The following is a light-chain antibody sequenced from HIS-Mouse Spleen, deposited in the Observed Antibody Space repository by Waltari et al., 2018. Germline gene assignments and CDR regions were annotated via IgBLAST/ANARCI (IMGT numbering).Light chain of an antibody. J-gene: IGLJ2*01. CDR3: QSADSSGTYSVV. Sequence: SYELTQPPSVSVSPGQTARITCSGDALPKQYAYWYQQKPGQAPVLVIYKESKRPSGIPERFAGSSSGTTVTLTISGVQAEDEADYYCQSADSSGTYSVVFGGGTKLTVL. CDR1: ALPKQY. V-gene: IGLV3-25*03. CDR2: KES.